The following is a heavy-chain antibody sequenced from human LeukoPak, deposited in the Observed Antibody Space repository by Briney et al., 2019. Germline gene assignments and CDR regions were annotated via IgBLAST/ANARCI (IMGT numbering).Heavy chain of an antibody. CDR1: GFTFSDSW. CDR2: MNQDGSAK. D-gene: IGHD3-16*01. J-gene: IGHJ6*02. CDR3: ATYTHWVAGDV. Sequence: PGGSLRLSCAASGFTFSDSWMSWVHQAPGKGLEWVANMNQDGSAKDYVDSVKGRFTISRDNARNSLYLQMSSLRAEDTAVYYCATYTHWVAGDVWGQGTTVTVSS. V-gene: IGHV3-7*01.